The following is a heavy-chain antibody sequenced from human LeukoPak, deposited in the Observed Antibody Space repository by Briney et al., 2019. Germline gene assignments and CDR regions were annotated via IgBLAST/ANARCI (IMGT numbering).Heavy chain of an antibody. CDR2: ISWNSGSI. V-gene: IGHV3-9*01. CDR1: GFTFDDYA. D-gene: IGHD5-12*01. J-gene: IGHJ4*02. Sequence: GGSLRLSCAASGFTFDDYAMHWVRQAPGKGLEWVSGISWNSGSIGYADSVKGRFTTSRDNAKNSLYLQMNSLRAEDTALYYCAKAPHPYDYNAPTDYWGQGTLVTVSS. CDR3: AKAPHPYDYNAPTDY.